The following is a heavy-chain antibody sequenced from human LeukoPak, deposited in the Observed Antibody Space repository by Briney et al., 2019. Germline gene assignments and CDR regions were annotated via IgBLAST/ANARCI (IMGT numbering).Heavy chain of an antibody. J-gene: IGHJ4*02. CDR1: GGSISSYY. CDR3: ARLGDGDNSRYFDY. Sequence: LETLSLTCTVSGGSISSYYWNWIRQPPGKGLEWIGYIYYSGSTNYNASLKSRITISVDTSKNQFSLKLSSVTAADTAVYYCARLGDGDNSRYFDYWGQGTPVSVSS. V-gene: IGHV4-59*08. CDR2: IYYSGST. D-gene: IGHD5-24*01.